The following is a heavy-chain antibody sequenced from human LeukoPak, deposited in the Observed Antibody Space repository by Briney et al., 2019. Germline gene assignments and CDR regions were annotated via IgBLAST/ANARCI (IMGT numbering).Heavy chain of an antibody. Sequence: GGSLRLSCVASGFTFSNYAMSWVRQAPGKGLEWVSGITGSGGSTYYADSVKGRFTISRDNSKSTLYLQMNGLRDDDTAVYYCAKKRVDDRPPLHWGQGTLVTVSS. CDR1: GFTFSNYA. J-gene: IGHJ4*02. CDR2: ITGSGGST. CDR3: AKKRVDDRPPLH. D-gene: IGHD6-25*01. V-gene: IGHV3-23*01.